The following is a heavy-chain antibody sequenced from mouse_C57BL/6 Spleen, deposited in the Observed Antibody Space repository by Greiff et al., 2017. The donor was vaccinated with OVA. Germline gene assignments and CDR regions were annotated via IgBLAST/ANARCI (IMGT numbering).Heavy chain of an antibody. Sequence: QVQLQQSGPGLVQPSPSLSIPCTVSGFSLTSYGVHWVRQSPGKGLEWLGVIWSGGSTDYNAAFISRLSISKDNSKSQVFFKLNSLQADDTAIYYCAAGGWSGVAYWGQGTLVTVSA. V-gene: IGHV2-2*01. CDR2: IWSGGST. CDR1: GFSLTSYG. J-gene: IGHJ3*01. CDR3: AAGGWSGVAY. D-gene: IGHD2-3*01.